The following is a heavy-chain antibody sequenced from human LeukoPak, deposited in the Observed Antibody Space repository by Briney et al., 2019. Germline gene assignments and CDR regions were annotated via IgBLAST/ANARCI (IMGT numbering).Heavy chain of an antibody. CDR1: GFTFRSNS. D-gene: IGHD3-10*01. J-gene: IGHJ4*02. CDR3: AKIGGYFDY. CDR2: ITGTGENT. Sequence: GGSLRLSCAASGFTFRSNSMSWVRQAPGNGLEWVSAITGTGENTYYADFVKGRFTISRDNSNNTLYLQMNSLRAEDTAVYYCAKIGGYFDYWGQGTLVTVSS. V-gene: IGHV3-23*01.